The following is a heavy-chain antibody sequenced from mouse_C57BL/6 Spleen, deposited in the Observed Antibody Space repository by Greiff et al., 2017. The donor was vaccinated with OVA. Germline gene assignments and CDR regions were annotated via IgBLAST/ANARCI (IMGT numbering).Heavy chain of an antibody. CDR2: ISYDGSN. CDR3: ARGTGSGYDWYFDV. V-gene: IGHV3-6*01. J-gene: IGHJ1*03. D-gene: IGHD1-1*01. CDR1: GYSITSGYY. Sequence: EVQLQESGPGLVKPSQSLSLTCSVTGYSITSGYYWNWIRQFPGNKLEWMGYISYDGSNNYNPSLKNRISITRDTSKNQFFLKLNSVTTEDTATYYCARGTGSGYDWYFDVWGTGTTVTVSS.